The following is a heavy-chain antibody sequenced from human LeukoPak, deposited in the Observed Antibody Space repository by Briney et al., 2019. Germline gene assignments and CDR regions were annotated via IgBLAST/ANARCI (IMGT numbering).Heavy chain of an antibody. Sequence: SQTLSLTCTVSGGSISSGDYYWSWIRQPPGKGLEWIGYIYYSGSTYYNPSLKSRVTISVDTSKNQFSLKLSSVTAADTAVYYCARADTAMVFFDYWGQGTLVTVSS. D-gene: IGHD5-18*01. CDR1: GGSISSGDYY. CDR3: ARADTAMVFFDY. CDR2: IYYSGST. J-gene: IGHJ4*02. V-gene: IGHV4-30-4*01.